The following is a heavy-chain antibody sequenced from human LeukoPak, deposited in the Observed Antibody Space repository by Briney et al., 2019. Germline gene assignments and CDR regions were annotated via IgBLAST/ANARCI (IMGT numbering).Heavy chain of an antibody. V-gene: IGHV1-24*01. D-gene: IGHD4-23*01. CDR2: FDPEDGET. CDR1: GYTLTELS. Sequence: ASVKVSCKVSGYTLTELSMHWVRQAPGKGLEWMGGFDPEDGETIYARKFQGRVTMTEDTSTDTAYMELSSLRSEDTAVYYCATEPRRWVVPPWFDPWGQGTLVTVSS. J-gene: IGHJ5*02. CDR3: ATEPRRWVVPPWFDP.